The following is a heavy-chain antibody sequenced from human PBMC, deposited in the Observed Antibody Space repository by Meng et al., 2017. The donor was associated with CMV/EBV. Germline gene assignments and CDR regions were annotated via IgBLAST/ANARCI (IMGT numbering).Heavy chain of an antibody. V-gene: IGHV3-NL1*01. CDR3: TSFPRSIYYGMDV. CDR1: GFTFSSYG. Sequence: GESLKISCAASGFTFSSYGMHWVRQAPGKGLEWVSVIYSGGSTYYADSVKGRFTISRDNSKNTLYLQMNSLRAEDTAVYYCTSFPRSIYYGMDVWGQGTTVTVSS. J-gene: IGHJ6*02. D-gene: IGHD2-15*01. CDR2: IYSGGST.